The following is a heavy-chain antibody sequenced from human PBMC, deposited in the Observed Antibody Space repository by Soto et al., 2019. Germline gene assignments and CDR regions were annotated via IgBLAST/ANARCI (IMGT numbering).Heavy chain of an antibody. V-gene: IGHV4-59*08. J-gene: IGHJ4*02. D-gene: IGHD3-3*01. CDR1: GGSISSYY. CDR2: IYYSGST. CDR3: ARGGWRQIDY. Sequence: SETLSLTCTVSGGSISSYYRSWIRQPPGKGLEWIGYIYYSGSTYYIPSLKSRVTISVDTSKNQFSLKLTSVTAADTAVYFCARGGWRQIDYWGQGTLVTVSS.